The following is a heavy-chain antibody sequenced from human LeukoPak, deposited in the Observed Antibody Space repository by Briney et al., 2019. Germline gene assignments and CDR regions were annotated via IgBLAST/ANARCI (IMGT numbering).Heavy chain of an antibody. V-gene: IGHV4-38-2*02. CDR1: GYFIDSPYY. Sequence: SETLSLTCSVSGYFIDSPYYWAWIRQPPGKGLDWIGSSYHTGSTNYSPSLKSRVTITVDTSKNQFSLRLNFVTAADTAVYYCAREPNLLRYFDLWGRGTLVTVSS. J-gene: IGHJ2*01. CDR2: SYHTGST. CDR3: AREPNLLRYFDL.